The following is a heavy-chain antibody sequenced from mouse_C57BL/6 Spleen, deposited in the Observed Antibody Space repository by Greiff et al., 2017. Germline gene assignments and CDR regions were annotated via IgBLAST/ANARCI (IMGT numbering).Heavy chain of an antibody. D-gene: IGHD2-5*01. V-gene: IGHV3-1*01. CDR2: ISYSGST. Sequence: EVHLVESGPGMVKPSQSLSLTCTVTGYSITSGYDWHWIRHFPGNKLEWMGYISYSGSTNYNPSLKSRISITHDTSKNHFFLKLNSVTTEDTATYYCAREYSSYWYFDVWGTGTTVTVSS. J-gene: IGHJ1*03. CDR1: GYSITSGYD. CDR3: AREYSSYWYFDV.